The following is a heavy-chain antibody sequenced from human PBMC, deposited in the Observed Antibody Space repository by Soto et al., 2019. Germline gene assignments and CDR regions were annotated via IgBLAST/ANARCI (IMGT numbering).Heavy chain of an antibody. V-gene: IGHV3-30*18. D-gene: IGHD3-10*01. CDR3: AKDIGTHYYGSGSYYTYDY. CDR2: ISYDGSNK. J-gene: IGHJ4*02. CDR1: GFTFSSYG. Sequence: GGSLRLSCAASGFTFSSYGMHWVRQAPGKGLEWVAVISYDGSNKYYADSVKGRFTISRDNSKNTLYLQMNSLRAEDTAVYYCAKDIGTHYYGSGSYYTYDYWGQGTLVTVSS.